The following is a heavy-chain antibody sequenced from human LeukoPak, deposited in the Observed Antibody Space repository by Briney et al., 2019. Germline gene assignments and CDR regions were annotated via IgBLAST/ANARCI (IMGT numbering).Heavy chain of an antibody. D-gene: IGHD4-17*01. V-gene: IGHV3-53*04. Sequence: PGGSLRLSCAASGFSVSGSYMSWVRQAPGKGLESVSIIYSGGRTDYRDSVRGRFTISRHNSKNTLYLQMNSLRTDDTAVYYCAGATVTPLIDYWGQGALVTVSS. CDR3: AGATVTPLIDY. J-gene: IGHJ4*02. CDR1: GFSVSGSY. CDR2: IYSGGRT.